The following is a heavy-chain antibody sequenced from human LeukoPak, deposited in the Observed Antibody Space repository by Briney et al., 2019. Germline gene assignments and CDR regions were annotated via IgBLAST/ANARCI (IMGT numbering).Heavy chain of an antibody. J-gene: IGHJ6*02. V-gene: IGHV3-48*01. CDR1: GFTFSSYS. CDR3: ARDQWRTTVTTRLNYYYYGMDV. CDR2: ISSSSSTI. D-gene: IGHD4-17*01. Sequence: GGSLRLSCAASGFTFSSYSMNWVRQAPGKGLEWVSYISSSSSTIYYADSVKGRFTISRDNAKNSLYLQMNSLRAEDTAVYYCARDQWRTTVTTRLNYYYYGMDVWGQGTTVTVSS.